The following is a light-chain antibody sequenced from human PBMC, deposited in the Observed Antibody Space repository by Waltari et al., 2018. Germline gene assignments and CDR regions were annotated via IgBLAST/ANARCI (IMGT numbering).Light chain of an antibody. CDR1: QSISRD. Sequence: DIQMTQSPSSLSASVGDRVTITCPASQSISRDLNWDQQKPGKAPKLLIDAASSLQSGVPSRFSGSGSGTDFTLTISSLQLEDFATFYCQQGYSAPWTFGQGTRVEIK. J-gene: IGKJ1*01. V-gene: IGKV1-39*01. CDR3: QQGYSAPWT. CDR2: AAS.